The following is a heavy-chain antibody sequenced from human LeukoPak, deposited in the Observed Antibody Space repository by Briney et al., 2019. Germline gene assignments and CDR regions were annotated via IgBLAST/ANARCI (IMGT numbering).Heavy chain of an antibody. J-gene: IGHJ4*02. CDR1: AGSINTYF. V-gene: IGHV4-4*07. Sequence: PSETLSLTCTVSAGSINTYFWTWVRQPAGKGLEGIGRISGSGTAFYNPSLESRVTISLDTANYQLFLRMTSVSAADTAVYYCARGTELSRTSGHYSFDYWGLGTLVSVSS. CDR2: ISGSGTA. CDR3: ARGTELSRTSGHYSFDY. D-gene: IGHD5/OR15-5a*01.